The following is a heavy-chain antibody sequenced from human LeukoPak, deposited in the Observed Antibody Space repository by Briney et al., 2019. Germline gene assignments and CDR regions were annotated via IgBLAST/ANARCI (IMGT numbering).Heavy chain of an antibody. D-gene: IGHD3-10*01. Sequence: ASVKVSCKASGYTFTGYYMHWVRQAPRQGLEWMGWINPNSGGTNYAQKLQGSVTMTRDTSISTAYMELSRLRSDDTAVYYCARELDYYGSGSYWGQGTLVTVSS. CDR2: INPNSGGT. CDR3: ARELDYYGSGSY. J-gene: IGHJ4*02. CDR1: GYTFTGYY. V-gene: IGHV1-2*02.